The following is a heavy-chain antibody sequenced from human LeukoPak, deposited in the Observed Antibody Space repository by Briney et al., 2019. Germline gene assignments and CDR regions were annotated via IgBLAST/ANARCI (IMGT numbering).Heavy chain of an antibody. Sequence: SETLSLTCTVSGGSFRSGSFYWSWIRQPPGKGLEWIGYIYYSGSTTYNPSLKSRLTISVDTSKNQFSLKLSSVTAADTAVYYCARSGGYWFDPWGQGTLVTVSS. CDR2: IYYSGST. V-gene: IGHV4-61*01. J-gene: IGHJ5*02. CDR1: GGSFRSGSFY. D-gene: IGHD1-26*01. CDR3: ARSGGYWFDP.